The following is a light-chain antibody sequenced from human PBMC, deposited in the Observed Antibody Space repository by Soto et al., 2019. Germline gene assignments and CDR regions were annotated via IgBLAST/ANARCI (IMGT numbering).Light chain of an antibody. CDR2: KAS. CDR3: QQYNDNST. CDR1: QSISSW. V-gene: IGKV1-5*03. Sequence: DIQMTQSPSTLSASVGDRVTITCRASQSISSWLAWYQQKPGKAPKLLIYKASTLQSGDPSRFSGSGSGTEFTLAIRSLQPDDSATYYCQQYNDNSTFGQGTKVEIK. J-gene: IGKJ1*01.